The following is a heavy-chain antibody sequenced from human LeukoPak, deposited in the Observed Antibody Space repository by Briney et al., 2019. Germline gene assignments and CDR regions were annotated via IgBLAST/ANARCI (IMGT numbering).Heavy chain of an antibody. J-gene: IGHJ4*02. V-gene: IGHV1-2*06. CDR3: ARSLIRIAAASTGGY. CDR2: INPNSGGT. CDR1: GYTFTGYY. Sequence: GASVKVSCKASGYTFTGYYMHWVRQAPGQGLEWMGRINPNSGGTNYAQKFQGRVTMTRDTSISTAYMELSRLRSDDTAVYYCARSLIRIAAASTGGYWGQGTLVTVSS. D-gene: IGHD6-13*01.